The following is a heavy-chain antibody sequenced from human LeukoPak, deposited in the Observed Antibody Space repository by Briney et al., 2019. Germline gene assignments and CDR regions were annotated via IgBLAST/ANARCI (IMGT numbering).Heavy chain of an antibody. CDR1: GYTFTSYG. CDR2: ISAYNGNT. J-gene: IGHJ4*02. Sequence: ASVKVSCKASGYTFTSYGFSWVRQAPGQGLEWMGWISAYNGNTKYAQKLQGRVTMTTDTSTSTSYMELRSLRFDDTAVYYCARDSNDYVWGTYPHYFDYWGQGTLVTVSS. CDR3: ARDSNDYVWGTYPHYFDY. D-gene: IGHD3-16*02. V-gene: IGHV1-18*01.